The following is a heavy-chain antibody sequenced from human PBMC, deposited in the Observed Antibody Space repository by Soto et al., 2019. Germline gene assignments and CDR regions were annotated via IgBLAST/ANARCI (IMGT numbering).Heavy chain of an antibody. J-gene: IGHJ4*02. CDR3: ARDPHPGIGGSSDY. V-gene: IGHV3-33*01. CDR1: GFTFSSYG. CDR2: IWYDGSNK. D-gene: IGHD1-26*01. Sequence: QVQLVESGGGVVQPGRSLRLSCAASGFTFSSYGMHWVRQAPGKGLEWVAVIWYDGSNKYYAESVKGRFTISRDNSKNTLYLQMNSLRAEDTAVYYCARDPHPGIGGSSDYWGQGTLVTVSS.